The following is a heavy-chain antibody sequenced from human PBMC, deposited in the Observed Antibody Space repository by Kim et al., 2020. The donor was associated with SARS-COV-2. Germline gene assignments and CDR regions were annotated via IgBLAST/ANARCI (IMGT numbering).Heavy chain of an antibody. D-gene: IGHD2-2*01. Sequence: GGSLRLSCAASGFTFSTYDMSWVRQAPGKGLEWVSAILGRDGSTFYADSVKGRFTISRDNSKNTLFLQLNSLRAEDTARYYCSRESSRRADYWGQGTLVT. CDR3: SRESSRRADY. CDR2: ILGRDGST. CDR1: GFTFSTYD. J-gene: IGHJ4*02. V-gene: IGHV3-23*01.